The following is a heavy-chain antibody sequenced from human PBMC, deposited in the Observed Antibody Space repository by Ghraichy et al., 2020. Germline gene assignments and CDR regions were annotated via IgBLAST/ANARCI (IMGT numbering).Heavy chain of an antibody. CDR3: VRGSDILTGSFYY. Sequence: GGSLRLSCSGSGFTFSKCGMHWVRQAPGKGLEYVSTITSKGGRTHYADAVKGRFTISRDSSKNTVYLPMSSVTTDDTAVYYCVRGSDILTGSFYYWGQGTQVTVSS. CDR1: GFTFSKCG. CDR2: ITSKGGRT. J-gene: IGHJ4*02. D-gene: IGHD3-9*01. V-gene: IGHV3-64D*09.